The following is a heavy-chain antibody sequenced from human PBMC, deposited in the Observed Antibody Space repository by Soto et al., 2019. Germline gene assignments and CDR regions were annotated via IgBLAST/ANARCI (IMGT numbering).Heavy chain of an antibody. Sequence: SETPSLTCAVPGGSFSVSSWSWIRHPPGKGLEWIGVILHSGLTPYTPSLESRVAMSVLSSKNQFSLKLNSVTAADTAVYYCARENHPWAAIPVRNIKTTWWSDPWGQGTLVPVSS. CDR2: ILHSGLT. D-gene: IGHD4-17*01. J-gene: IGHJ5*02. V-gene: IGHV4-34*12. CDR3: ARENHPWAAIPVRNIKTTWWSDP. CDR1: GGSFSVSS.